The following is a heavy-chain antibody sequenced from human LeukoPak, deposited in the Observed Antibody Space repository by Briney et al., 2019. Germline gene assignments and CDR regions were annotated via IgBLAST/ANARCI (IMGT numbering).Heavy chain of an antibody. CDR1: GFTFSSYA. CDR2: ISYDGSNK. J-gene: IGHJ6*02. D-gene: IGHD5-12*01. CDR3: ARDVATTQNLDYYYYYGMDV. V-gene: IGHV3-30-3*01. Sequence: PGGSLRLSCAASGFTFSSYAMHWVRQAPGKGLEWVAVISYDGSNKYYADSVKGRFTISRDNSKNTLYLQMNSLRAEDTAVYYCARDVATTQNLDYYYYYGMDVWGQGTTVTVSS.